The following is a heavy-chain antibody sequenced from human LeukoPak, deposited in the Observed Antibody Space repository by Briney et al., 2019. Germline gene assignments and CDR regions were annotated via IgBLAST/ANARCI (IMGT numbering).Heavy chain of an antibody. V-gene: IGHV1-18*01. Sequence: ASVNVSCKPTGYTXTSYGISWVRQVPGQALERIGWISAYNGNTNYAQKLQGRVTMTTDTSTSTAYMELRSLRSDDTAVYYCARGELLAASWFDPWGQGILVTVSS. CDR2: ISAYNGNT. CDR3: ARGELLAASWFDP. D-gene: IGHD3-10*01. CDR1: GYTXTSYG. J-gene: IGHJ5*02.